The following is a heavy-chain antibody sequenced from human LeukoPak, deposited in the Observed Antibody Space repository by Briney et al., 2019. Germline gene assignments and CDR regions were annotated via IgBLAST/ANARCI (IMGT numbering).Heavy chain of an antibody. Sequence: PSETLSLTCTVSGGSISSSSYYWGWIRQPPGKGLEWIGSIYYSGSTYYNPSLKSRVTISVDTSKNQFSLKLSSVTAADTAVYYCAREVSSSSTCIDYWGQGTLVTVSS. CDR2: IYYSGST. J-gene: IGHJ4*02. D-gene: IGHD6-13*01. CDR1: GGSISSSSYY. CDR3: AREVSSSSTCIDY. V-gene: IGHV4-39*02.